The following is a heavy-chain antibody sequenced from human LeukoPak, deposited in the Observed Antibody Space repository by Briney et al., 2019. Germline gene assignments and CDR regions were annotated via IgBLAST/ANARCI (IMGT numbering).Heavy chain of an antibody. Sequence: ASVKVSCKASGYTFTIYYMHWVRQAPGQGREWMGIINPSGGSTSYAQKFQGRVTMTGDMSTSTVYMELSSLTSEDPAVYYCARGSEGSGSYNWFDPWGQGTLVTVSS. CDR2: INPSGGST. J-gene: IGHJ5*02. D-gene: IGHD3-10*01. V-gene: IGHV1-46*01. CDR3: ARGSEGSGSYNWFDP. CDR1: GYTFTIYY.